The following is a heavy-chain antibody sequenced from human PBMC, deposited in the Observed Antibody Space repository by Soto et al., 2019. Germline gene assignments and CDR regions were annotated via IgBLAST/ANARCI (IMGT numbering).Heavy chain of an antibody. CDR3: ARGSRWTPFDY. D-gene: IGHD1-1*01. J-gene: IGHJ4*02. Sequence: VQLMESGGDLVQPGGSLRLSCAASGFTFSTYAMSWVRQTPGKGLDWVSSITGTGASTFYADSVKGRFTISRDNSKNMLFLQINSLRADDTAEYYCARGSRWTPFDYWGQGTLVTVSS. CDR1: GFTFSTYA. V-gene: IGHV3-23*01. CDR2: ITGTGAST.